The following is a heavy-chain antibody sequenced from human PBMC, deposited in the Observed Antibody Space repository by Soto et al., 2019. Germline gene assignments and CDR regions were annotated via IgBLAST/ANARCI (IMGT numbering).Heavy chain of an antibody. V-gene: IGHV1-18*01. CDR2: ISAYNGHT. J-gene: IGHJ4*02. CDR3: ARADTLTGTTQFYFDF. CDR1: GYSFNMFG. D-gene: IGHD1-20*01. Sequence: QVQLVQSGAEAKKPGASVRVSCKASGYSFNMFGISWVRQAPGQGLEWIGWISAYNGHTDSAPKLQGRVTLTTDTSTSTAYMDLRSLRSDDTAFYYCARADTLTGTTQFYFDFWGQGTLVTVSS.